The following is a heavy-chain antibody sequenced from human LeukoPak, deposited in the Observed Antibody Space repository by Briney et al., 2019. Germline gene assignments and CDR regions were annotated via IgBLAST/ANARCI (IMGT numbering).Heavy chain of an antibody. CDR1: GYTFTCYY. CDR3: AREGPAIAARLSVGGGTNWFDP. V-gene: IGHV1-46*01. D-gene: IGHD6-6*01. Sequence: ASVKVSCKASGYTFTCYYMHWVRQAPGQGLEWMGIINPSGGSTSYAQKFQGRVTMTRDTSTSTVYMELSSLRSEDTAVYYCAREGPAIAARLSVGGGTNWFDPWGQGTLVTVSS. J-gene: IGHJ5*02. CDR2: INPSGGST.